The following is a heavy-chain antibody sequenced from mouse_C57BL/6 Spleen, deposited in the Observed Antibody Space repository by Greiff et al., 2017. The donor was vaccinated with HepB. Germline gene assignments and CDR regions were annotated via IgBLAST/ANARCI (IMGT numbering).Heavy chain of an antibody. Sequence: DVKLVESGGDLVKPGGSLKLSCAASGFTFSSYGMSWVRQTPDKRLEWVATISSGGSYTYYPDSVKGRFTISRDNAKNTLYLQMSSLKSEDTAMYYCARQDYSKSWYFDVWGTGTTVTVSS. CDR3: ARQDYSKSWYFDV. CDR2: ISSGGSYT. CDR1: GFTFSSYG. J-gene: IGHJ1*03. D-gene: IGHD2-5*01. V-gene: IGHV5-6*02.